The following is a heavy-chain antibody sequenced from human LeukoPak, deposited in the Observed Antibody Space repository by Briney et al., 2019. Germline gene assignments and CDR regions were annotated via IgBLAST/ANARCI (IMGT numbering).Heavy chain of an antibody. CDR1: GGSIRSYY. D-gene: IGHD3-10*01. CDR3: ARGGYYGSGNDFRFDP. V-gene: IGHV4-59*01. J-gene: IGHJ5*02. CDR2: IFYSGGA. Sequence: SETLSLTCTVSGGSIRSYYWSWIRQPPGKGLEWIGDIFYSGGANYNSSLKSRVTISVDTSKNQFSLKLSSVTAADTAVYYCARGGYYGSGNDFRFDPWGQGTLVTVSS.